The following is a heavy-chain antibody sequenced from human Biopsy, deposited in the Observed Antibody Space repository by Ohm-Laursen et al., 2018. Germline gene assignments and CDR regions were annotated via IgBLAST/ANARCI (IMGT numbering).Heavy chain of an antibody. V-gene: IGHV1-69*04. D-gene: IGHD2-2*01. CDR3: ARDYQPKIMTIHYYYYGMDV. J-gene: IGHJ6*02. CDR2: IIPILGIP. CDR1: GGTLSSYG. Sequence: SVKVSCKASGGTLSSYGISWVRQAPGQGLEWMGRIIPILGIPNYALKFHGRVTITADKSKATAYMELSSLRSEDTAVYYCARDYQPKIMTIHYYYYGMDVWGLGTTVTISS.